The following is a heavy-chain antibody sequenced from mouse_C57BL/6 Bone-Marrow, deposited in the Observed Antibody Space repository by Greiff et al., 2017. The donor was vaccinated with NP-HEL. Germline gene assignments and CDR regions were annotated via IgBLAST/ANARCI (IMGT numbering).Heavy chain of an antibody. V-gene: IGHV5-12*01. D-gene: IGHD2-4*01. J-gene: IGHJ4*01. CDR3: ARLNYDSMDY. Sequence: EVHLVESGGGLVQPGGSLKLSCAASGFTFSDYYMYWVRQTPEKRLEWVAYISNGGGSTYYPDTVKGRFTISRDNAKNTLYLQMSRLKSEDTAMYYCARLNYDSMDYWGQGTSVTVSS. CDR1: GFTFSDYY. CDR2: ISNGGGST.